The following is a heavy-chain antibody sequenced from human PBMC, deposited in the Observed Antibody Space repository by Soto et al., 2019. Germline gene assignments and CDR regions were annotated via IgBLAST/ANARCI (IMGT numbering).Heavy chain of an antibody. CDR1: GGTFSSFG. J-gene: IGHJ1*01. D-gene: IGHD5-12*01. Sequence: ASVKVSCKASGGTFSSFGISWVRQAPGQGLEWMGGIIPVFGRPNYAQRFRGRLTITADESTNTSYMELIDLKSEDTAVYYCAREASGYDFWGQGTQVTVSS. V-gene: IGHV1-69*13. CDR2: IIPVFGRP. CDR3: AREASGYDF.